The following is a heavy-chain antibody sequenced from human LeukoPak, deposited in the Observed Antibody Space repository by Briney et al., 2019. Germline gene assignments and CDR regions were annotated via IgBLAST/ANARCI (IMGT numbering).Heavy chain of an antibody. CDR2: IYPGDSDT. V-gene: IGHV5-51*01. D-gene: IGHD2-2*01. J-gene: IGHJ4*02. Sequence: GESLKISCKGSGYSFTSYWIGWVRQMPGKGLEWMGIIYPGDSDTSYSPSFQGHVTISAAKTISTAYLQWSSLKASDPAMYYCARLVDSTAFDYWGQGTLVTVSS. CDR1: GYSFTSYW. CDR3: ARLVDSTAFDY.